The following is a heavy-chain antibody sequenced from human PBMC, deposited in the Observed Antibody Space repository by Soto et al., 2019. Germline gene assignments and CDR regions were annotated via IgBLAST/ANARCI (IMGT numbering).Heavy chain of an antibody. CDR2: IKPDNGDT. V-gene: IGHV1-18*04. CDR1: GYPFSKYG. Sequence: QLQLVQSGAEVERPGASVRVSCKAYGYPFSKYGISWIRQAPGQGLEWMGWIKPDNGDTNYAQKFQGRVTMTTDTSSNTAYMELRSLRSDDTAVYYCATSGDSGVDPWGQGTLVSVSS. CDR3: ATSGDSGVDP. D-gene: IGHD3-10*01. J-gene: IGHJ5*02.